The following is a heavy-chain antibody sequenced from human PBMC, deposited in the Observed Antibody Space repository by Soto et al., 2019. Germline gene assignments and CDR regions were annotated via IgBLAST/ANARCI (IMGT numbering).Heavy chain of an antibody. J-gene: IGHJ4*02. V-gene: IGHV1-8*01. CDR2: MNPNSGNT. CDR3: ARGRRVAYYDFWSGYPPVATINFDY. Sequence: ASVKVSCKASGYTFTSYDVNWVRQATGQGLERMGWMNPNSGNTGYAQKFQGRVTMTRNTSISTAYMELSSLRSEDTAVYYCARGRRVAYYDFWSGYPPVATINFDYWGQGTLVTVSS. CDR1: GYTFTSYD. D-gene: IGHD3-3*01.